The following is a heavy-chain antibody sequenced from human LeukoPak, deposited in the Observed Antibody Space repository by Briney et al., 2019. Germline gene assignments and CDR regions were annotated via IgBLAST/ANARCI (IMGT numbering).Heavy chain of an antibody. CDR3: ARVACSGDSCYMDY. J-gene: IGHJ4*02. CDR2: ISGGGGST. CDR1: GFTFTSYS. D-gene: IGHD2-15*01. Sequence: GGSLRLSCAASGFTFTSYSMNWVRQAPGKGLEWVSTISGGGGSTYYADSVKGRFTISRDNAKNSLYLQINSLRAEDTAVYYCARVACSGDSCYMDYWGQGTLVTVSS. V-gene: IGHV3-23*01.